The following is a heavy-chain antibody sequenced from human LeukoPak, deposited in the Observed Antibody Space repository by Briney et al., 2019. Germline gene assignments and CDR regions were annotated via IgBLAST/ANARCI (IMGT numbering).Heavy chain of an antibody. CDR2: ISSSGSGGNT. J-gene: IGHJ5*02. CDR3: ARDRRCSGGSCYLTGYWFDP. D-gene: IGHD2-15*01. CDR1: GFTFKSYW. V-gene: IGHV3-23*01. Sequence: PGGSLRLSCAASGFTFKSYWMGWARQAPGKGLEWVSGISSSGSGGNTYYADSVKGRFSISRDSSKDTLYLQMNSLRTEDTAVYYCARDRRCSGGSCYLTGYWFDPWGQGTLVTVSS.